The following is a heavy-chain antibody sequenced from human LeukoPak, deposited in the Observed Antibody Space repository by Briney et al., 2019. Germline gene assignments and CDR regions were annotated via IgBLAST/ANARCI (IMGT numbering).Heavy chain of an antibody. Sequence: KASETLSLTCTVSGGSISSSSYYWGWIRQPPGKGLEWIGSIYYSGSTNYNPSLKSRVTISVDTSKNQSSLKLSSVTAADTAVYYCARARRYFDWLSGHQNFDYWGQGTLVTVSS. CDR3: ARARRYFDWLSGHQNFDY. J-gene: IGHJ4*02. CDR1: GGSISSSSYY. CDR2: IYYSGST. D-gene: IGHD3-9*01. V-gene: IGHV4-39*07.